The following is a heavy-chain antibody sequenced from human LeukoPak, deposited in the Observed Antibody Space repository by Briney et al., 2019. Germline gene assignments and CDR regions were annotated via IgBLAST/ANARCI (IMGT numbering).Heavy chain of an antibody. V-gene: IGHV4-38-2*02. CDR1: GFSISSGYY. J-gene: IGHJ5*02. Sequence: SETLSLTCNVSGFSISSGYYWGWIRQPPGKGLEWIGTIYRSRGTYDNPSLRSRVTLSVDTSKNQFSLKLNSVTAADTAVYYCARGGTNWNPLNWFDPWGQGTLVIVSS. CDR3: ARGGTNWNPLNWFDP. D-gene: IGHD1-1*01. CDR2: IYRSRGT.